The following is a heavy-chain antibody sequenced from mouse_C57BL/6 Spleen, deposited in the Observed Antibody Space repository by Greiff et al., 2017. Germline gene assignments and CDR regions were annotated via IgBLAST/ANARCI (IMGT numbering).Heavy chain of an antibody. CDR2: IYPGDGDT. V-gene: IGHV1-80*01. CDR3: ARLDRYYFDY. J-gene: IGHJ2*01. Sequence: VKLVESGAELVKPGASVKISCKASGYAFSSYWMNWVKQRPGKGLEWIGQIYPGDGDTNYNGKFKGKATLTADKSSSTAYMQLSSLTSEDSAVYFCARLDRYYFDYWGQGTTLTVSS. CDR1: GYAFSSYW.